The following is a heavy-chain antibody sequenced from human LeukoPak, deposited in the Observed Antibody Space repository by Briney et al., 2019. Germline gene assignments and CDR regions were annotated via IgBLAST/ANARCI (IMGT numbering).Heavy chain of an antibody. J-gene: IGHJ3*02. V-gene: IGHV3-7*01. CDR3: ARRYFDWFLGAGGSLDI. CDR2: IKQDGSEK. CDR1: GFTFRSYW. Sequence: GGSLRLSCAGSGFTFRSYWMHWVRQAPGKGLEWGANIKQDGSEKYYVDSVKGRFTISRDNANDSVYLQMNGLRAEDTAVYYCARRYFDWFLGAGGSLDIWGQGTMVTVSS. D-gene: IGHD3-9*01.